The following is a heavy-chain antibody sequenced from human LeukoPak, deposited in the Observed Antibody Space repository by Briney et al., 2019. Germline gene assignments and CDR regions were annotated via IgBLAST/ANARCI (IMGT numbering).Heavy chain of an antibody. CDR2: INHSGST. D-gene: IGHD4-17*01. Sequence: SETLSLTCAVSGYSINSGYYWGWIRQPPGKGLERIGIINHSGSTYYNPSLKSRVTISVDTSKNQFSLKMSSVTAADTAVYYCARRTTVTMFDYWGQGTLVTVSS. CDR1: GYSINSGYY. CDR3: ARRTTVTMFDY. J-gene: IGHJ4*02. V-gene: IGHV4-38-2*01.